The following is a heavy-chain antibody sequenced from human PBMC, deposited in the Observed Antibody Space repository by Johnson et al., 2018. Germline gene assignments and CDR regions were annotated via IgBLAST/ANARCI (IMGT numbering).Heavy chain of an antibody. V-gene: IGHV3-30*03. CDR2: ITYDGSNK. D-gene: IGHD3-22*01. CDR3: ARGGYYDSSGYYGVAFDI. Sequence: VQLVESGGGVVQPGRSLRLSCAASGFTFSSYGIHGVRQAPGKGLEWVAVITYDGSNKYYADSVKGRFTISRDNSKNTLYLQMNSRRAEYTAVYYCARGGYYDSSGYYGVAFDIWGQGTMVTVSS. CDR1: GFTFSSYG. J-gene: IGHJ3*02.